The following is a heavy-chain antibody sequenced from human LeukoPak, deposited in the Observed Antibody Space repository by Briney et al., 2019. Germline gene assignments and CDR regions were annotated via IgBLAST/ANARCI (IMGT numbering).Heavy chain of an antibody. J-gene: IGHJ4*02. CDR2: INPNSGDT. CDR1: GYTFTGYY. V-gene: IGHV1-2*06. Sequence: ASVKVSCKTSGYTFTGYYMHWVRQAPGQGLEWMGRINPNSGDTNYAQKLQGRVTMTGDTSITTAYMELNSLRSDDTAVYYCAKAKPQGSDRDFDYWGQGTLVTVSS. D-gene: IGHD1-14*01. CDR3: AKAKPQGSDRDFDY.